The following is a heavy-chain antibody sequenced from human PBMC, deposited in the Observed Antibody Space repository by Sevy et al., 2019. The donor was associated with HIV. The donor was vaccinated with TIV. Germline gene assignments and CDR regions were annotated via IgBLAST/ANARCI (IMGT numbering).Heavy chain of an antibody. J-gene: IGHJ5*02. CDR3: AREDYYDASGGWVDP. CDR2: INPNSGAT. Sequence: SVKVSCKASGYTFIDYYIHWVRQAPGQALEWMGRINPNSGATNYAQKFQDRVTMTRDTSISTSYMELRRLRSDDTAVYYCAREDYYDASGGWVDPWGQGTLVTVSS. CDR1: GYTFIDYY. V-gene: IGHV1-2*06. D-gene: IGHD3-22*01.